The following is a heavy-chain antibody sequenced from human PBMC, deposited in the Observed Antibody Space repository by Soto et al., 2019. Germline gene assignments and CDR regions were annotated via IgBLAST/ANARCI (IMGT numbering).Heavy chain of an antibody. CDR3: ARGVITMVRGVIIRTFDP. J-gene: IGHJ5*02. Sequence: AETLSLTCTVSGGSVSSYYCSWIRQPPGKGLEWIGYIYYSGSTNYNPSLKSRVTISVDTSKNQFSLKLSSVTAADTAVYYCARGVITMVRGVIIRTFDPWGQGTLVTVSS. CDR2: IYYSGST. CDR1: GGSVSSYY. V-gene: IGHV4-59*02. D-gene: IGHD3-10*01.